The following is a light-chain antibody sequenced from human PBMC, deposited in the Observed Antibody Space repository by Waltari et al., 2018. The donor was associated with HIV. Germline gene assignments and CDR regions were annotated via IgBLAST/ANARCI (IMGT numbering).Light chain of an antibody. Sequence: IQLTQSPFSLSASIGDKVSITCRASQSLSDFLHWYQQKPGKPPKLLIHGGSTLESGVPSRFSGSGSDTDYTLTISSLQPDDFATYYCLRSRSIPLTFGPGTKV. J-gene: IGKJ3*01. CDR3: LRSRSIPLT. CDR2: GGS. V-gene: IGKV1-39*01. CDR1: QSLSDF.